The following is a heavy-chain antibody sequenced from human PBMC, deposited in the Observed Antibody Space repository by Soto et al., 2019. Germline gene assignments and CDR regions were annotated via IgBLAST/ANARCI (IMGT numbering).Heavy chain of an antibody. D-gene: IGHD5-18*01. CDR3: AGEGYSYGYDY. Sequence: SVTVCCKASVCTFSSYASSWVRQAPGQGLEWMGGIIPIFGTANYAQKFQGRVTITADESTSTAYMELSSLRSEDTAVYYCAGEGYSYGYDYWGQGTLVTVSS. CDR1: VCTFSSYA. J-gene: IGHJ4*02. V-gene: IGHV1-69*13. CDR2: IIPIFGTA.